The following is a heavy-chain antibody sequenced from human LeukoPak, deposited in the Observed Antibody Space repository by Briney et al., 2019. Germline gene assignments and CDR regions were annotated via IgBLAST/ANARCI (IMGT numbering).Heavy chain of an antibody. V-gene: IGHV3-21*01. CDR2: ISSSSSYI. D-gene: IGHD3-22*01. CDR3: ARVFYLPLHGGYYHGFDY. J-gene: IGHJ4*02. Sequence: PGGSLRLSCAASGFNFSSYSMIWVRQAPGKGLEWVSSISSSSSYIYYADSVKGRFTISRDNAKKSLYLQMNSLRAEDTAVYYCARVFYLPLHGGYYHGFDYWGQGTLVTVSS. CDR1: GFNFSSYS.